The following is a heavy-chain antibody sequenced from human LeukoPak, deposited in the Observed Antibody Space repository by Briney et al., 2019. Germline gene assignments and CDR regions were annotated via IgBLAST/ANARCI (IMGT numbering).Heavy chain of an antibody. CDR1: GYSISSGFY. CDR2: FHHSGST. CDR3: ARREGYNFDY. Sequence: SETLSLTCSVSGYSISSGFYWDWIRRPPGKGLEWIGSFHHSGSTPYNPSLNSRVSISVDTSKNQLSLKLSSVTAADTAVYYCARREGYNFDYWGQGTLVTVSS. D-gene: IGHD5-24*01. V-gene: IGHV4-38-2*02. J-gene: IGHJ4*02.